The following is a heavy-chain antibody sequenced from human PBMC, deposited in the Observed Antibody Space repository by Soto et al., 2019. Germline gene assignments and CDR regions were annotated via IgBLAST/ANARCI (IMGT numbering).Heavy chain of an antibody. Sequence: SETLSLTCTVSGGSISSSSYYWGWIRQPPGKGLEWIGSIYYSGSTYYNPSLKSRVTISVDTSKNQFSLKLSSVTAADTAVYYCVRDCSGGSCYSDAFDIWGQGTMVTVSS. V-gene: IGHV4-39*02. CDR1: GGSISSSSYY. J-gene: IGHJ3*02. D-gene: IGHD2-15*01. CDR2: IYYSGST. CDR3: VRDCSGGSCYSDAFDI.